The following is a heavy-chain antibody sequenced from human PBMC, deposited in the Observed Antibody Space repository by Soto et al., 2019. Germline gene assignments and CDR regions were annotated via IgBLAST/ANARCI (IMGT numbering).Heavy chain of an antibody. CDR1: GFTFSSYS. CDR3: AKDEYYYSRSGYYIFDS. D-gene: IGHD3-22*01. CDR2: ISYDESNK. J-gene: IGHJ4*02. V-gene: IGHV3-30*18. Sequence: GSLRLSCAASGFTFSSYSMNWVRQAPGKRLEWVAVISYDESNKYYGDSVKGRFTISRDNSKKTLYLQMNSLRPEDTALYYCAKDEYYYSRSGYYIFDSWGQGTLVTVSS.